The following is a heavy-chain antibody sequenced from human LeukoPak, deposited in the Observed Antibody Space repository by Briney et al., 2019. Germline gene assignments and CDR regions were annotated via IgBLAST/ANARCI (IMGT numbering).Heavy chain of an antibody. CDR3: ASASYRTGWYSRLDP. CDR1: GYTFTSYY. D-gene: IGHD6-19*01. V-gene: IGHV1-46*01. Sequence: GASVKVSCKASGYTFTSYYMHWVRQASAQGLEWMGLINPSGGSTRYAQEFQGRVTMTRDTSTSTDYMELSSLRSEDTAVYYCASASYRTGWYSRLDPWGQGTLVTVSS. CDR2: INPSGGST. J-gene: IGHJ5*02.